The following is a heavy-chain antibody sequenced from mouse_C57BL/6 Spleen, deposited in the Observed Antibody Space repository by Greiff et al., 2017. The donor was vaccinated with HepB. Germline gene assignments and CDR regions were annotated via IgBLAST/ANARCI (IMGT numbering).Heavy chain of an antibody. J-gene: IGHJ4*01. CDR3: ARNGVYSTDAMDY. Sequence: VQLQQPGAELVKPGASVKLSCKASGYTFTSYWMHWVKQRPGQGLEWIGMIHPNSGSTNYNEKFKSKATLTVDKSSSTAYMQLSSLTSEDSAVYYCARNGVYSTDAMDYWGQGTSVTVSS. CDR1: GYTFTSYW. V-gene: IGHV1-64*01. CDR2: IHPNSGST. D-gene: IGHD2-5*01.